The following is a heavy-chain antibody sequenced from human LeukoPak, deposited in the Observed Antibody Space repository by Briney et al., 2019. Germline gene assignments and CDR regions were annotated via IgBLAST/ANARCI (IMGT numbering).Heavy chain of an antibody. J-gene: IGHJ4*02. CDR1: GGTFSSYA. CDR3: AGGSSLYYFDY. V-gene: IGHV1-69*05. Sequence: ASVKVSCKASGGTFSSYAISWVRQAPRQGLEWMGGIIPIFGTANYAQKFQGRVTITTDESTSTAYMELSSLRSEDTAVYYCAGGSSLYYFDYWGQGTLVTVSS. CDR2: IIPIFGTA.